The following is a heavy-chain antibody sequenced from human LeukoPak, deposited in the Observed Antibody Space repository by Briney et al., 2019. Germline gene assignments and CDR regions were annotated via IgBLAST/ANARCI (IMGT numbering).Heavy chain of an antibody. Sequence: GRSLRLSCAASGFTFSSYGMHWVRQAPGKGLEWVGVIWYDGSNKYYADSVKGRFTISRDNSKNTLYLQMNSLRAEDTAVYYCAREIAAAGFDAFDIWGQGTMVTVSS. J-gene: IGHJ3*02. CDR2: IWYDGSNK. D-gene: IGHD6-13*01. V-gene: IGHV3-33*01. CDR1: GFTFSSYG. CDR3: AREIAAAGFDAFDI.